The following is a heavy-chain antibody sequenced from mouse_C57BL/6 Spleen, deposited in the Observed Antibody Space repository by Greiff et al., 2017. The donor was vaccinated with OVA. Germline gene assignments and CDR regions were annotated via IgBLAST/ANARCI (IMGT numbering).Heavy chain of an antibody. J-gene: IGHJ4*01. CDR3: ARVITTVVDNSMDD. D-gene: IGHD1-1*01. CDR1: GYTFTSYW. CDR2: IHPNSGST. Sequence: QVQLKQPGAELVKPGASVKLSCKASGYTFTSYWMHWVKQRPGQGLEWIGMIHPNSGSTNYNEKFKSKATLTVDKSSSTAYMQLSSLTSEDSAGYCGARVITTVVDNSMDDGGQGTSATVPS. V-gene: IGHV1-64*01.